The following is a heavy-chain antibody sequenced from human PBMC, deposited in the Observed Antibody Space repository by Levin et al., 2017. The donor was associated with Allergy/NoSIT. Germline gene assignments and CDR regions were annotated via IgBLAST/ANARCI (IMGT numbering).Heavy chain of an antibody. CDR1: GFTFDDYA. J-gene: IGHJ4*02. D-gene: IGHD5-18*01. CDR2: ISWNSGSI. Sequence: SLKISCAASGFTFDDYAMHWVRQAPGKGLEWVSGISWNSGSIGYADSVKGRFTISRDNAKNSLYLQMNSLRAEDTALYYCAKAVDTAMVPMDYWGQGTLVTVSS. V-gene: IGHV3-9*01. CDR3: AKAVDTAMVPMDY.